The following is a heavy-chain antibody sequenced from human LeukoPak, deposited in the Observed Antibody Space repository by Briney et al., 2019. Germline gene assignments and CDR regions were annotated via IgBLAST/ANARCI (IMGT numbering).Heavy chain of an antibody. CDR1: GGSISSYY. V-gene: IGHV4-59*01. CDR2: IYYSGST. J-gene: IGHJ4*02. CDR3: ARDPNDGSGYFYYFDY. Sequence: PSETLSLTCTVSGGSISSYYWSWIRQPPGKGLEWIGYIYYSGSTNYNPSLKSRVTISVDTSKNQFSLKLSSVTAAGTAVYYCARDPNDGSGYFYYFDYWGQGTLVTVSS. D-gene: IGHD3-22*01.